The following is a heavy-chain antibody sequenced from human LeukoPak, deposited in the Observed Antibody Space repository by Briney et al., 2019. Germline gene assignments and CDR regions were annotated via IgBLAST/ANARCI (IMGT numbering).Heavy chain of an antibody. CDR3: AKCHCYDSSGYYRVDY. V-gene: IGHV3-30*18. Sequence: EPGGSLRLSCAASGFTFSSYGMHWVRQAPGKGLEWVAVISYDGSNKYYADSVKRRYTISRDTSKNTLYLQMHSLRAEDTAVYYCAKCHCYDSSGYYRVDYWGQGTLVTVSS. D-gene: IGHD3-22*01. CDR2: ISYDGSNK. J-gene: IGHJ4*02. CDR1: GFTFSSYG.